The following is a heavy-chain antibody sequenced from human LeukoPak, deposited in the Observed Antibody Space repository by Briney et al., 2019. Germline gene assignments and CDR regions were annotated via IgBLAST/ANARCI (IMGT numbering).Heavy chain of an antibody. CDR2: INHSGTT. Sequence: SGTLSLTCAVSGGSISSSNYWSWVRQPPGKGLDWIGEINHSGTTNYNPSLRSRVTISVDKSKNHFSLKLSSVTAADTAVYFCARAAGSGLIDYWGQGILVTVSS. CDR1: GGSISSSNY. V-gene: IGHV4-4*02. D-gene: IGHD6-19*01. J-gene: IGHJ4*02. CDR3: ARAAGSGLIDY.